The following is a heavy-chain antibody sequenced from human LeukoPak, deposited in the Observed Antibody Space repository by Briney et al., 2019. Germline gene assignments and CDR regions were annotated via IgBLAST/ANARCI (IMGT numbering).Heavy chain of an antibody. D-gene: IGHD3-16*01. J-gene: IGHJ6*02. CDR2: INHSGST. CDR3: ARHKPGTYYYGMDV. CDR1: GGSFSGYY. Sequence: PSETLSLTCAVYGGSFSGYYWSWIRQPPGKGLEWIGEINHSGSTNYNPSLKSRVTISVDTSKNQFSLKLSSVTAADTAVYYCARHKPGTYYYGMDVWGQGTTVTVSS. V-gene: IGHV4-34*01.